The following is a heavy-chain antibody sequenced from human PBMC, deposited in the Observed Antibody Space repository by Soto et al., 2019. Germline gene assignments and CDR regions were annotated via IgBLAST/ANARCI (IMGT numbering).Heavy chain of an antibody. Sequence: EAQLLESGGGLVQPGGSLRLSCAASGFTFSSYAMNWVRQAPGKGLEWVSGISGDGDRTFYADSVKGRLTISRDNSKNTLYLQMNRLRAEDTAVYYCTNTWRGLWTYYPVEYWGQGTVVTVSS. D-gene: IGHD3-10*01. J-gene: IGHJ4*02. CDR2: ISGDGDRT. V-gene: IGHV3-23*01. CDR1: GFTFSSYA. CDR3: TNTWRGLWTYYPVEY.